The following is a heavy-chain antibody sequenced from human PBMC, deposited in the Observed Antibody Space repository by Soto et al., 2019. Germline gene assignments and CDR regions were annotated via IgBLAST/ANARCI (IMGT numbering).Heavy chain of an antibody. CDR1: GFTVGRSD. Sequence: GVSRILACSSSGFTVGRSDVGWVRQAAVKGLEWVGVIYSGGSTYYADSVKGRITISRDNSKTTLYLQMTSLRAEDTAVYSCARGVGVSDSSGHYSYY. V-gene: IGHV3-53*01. CDR2: IYSGGST. J-gene: IGHJ6*01. D-gene: IGHD3-22*01. CDR3: ARGVGVSDSSGHYSYY.